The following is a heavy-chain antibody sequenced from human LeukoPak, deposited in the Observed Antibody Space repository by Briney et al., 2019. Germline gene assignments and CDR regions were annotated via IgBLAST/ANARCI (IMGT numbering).Heavy chain of an antibody. CDR2: ISAYNGNT. V-gene: IGHV1-18*01. CDR3: ARSGNLDYYGSGALDY. D-gene: IGHD3-10*01. CDR1: GYTFTSYD. J-gene: IGHJ4*02. Sequence: EASVKVSCKASGYTFTSYDINWVRQATGQGLEWMGWISAYNGNTNYAQKLQGRVTMTTDTSTSTAYMELRSLRSDDTAVYYCARSGNLDYYGSGALDYWGQGTLVTVSS.